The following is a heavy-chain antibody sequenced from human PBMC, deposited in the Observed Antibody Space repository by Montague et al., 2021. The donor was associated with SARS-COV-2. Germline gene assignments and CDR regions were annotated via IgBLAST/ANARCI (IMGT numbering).Heavy chain of an antibody. CDR2: IYSSGST. J-gene: IGHJ3*01. CDR1: GGSIRSGSYY. D-gene: IGHD3-22*01. Sequence: TLSLTCTVSGGSIRSGSYYWSWIRQPAGKGLEWIGRIYSSGSTNYNPSLKSRVTISVVTSKNHLTLKLSSVTAAETAVYYCARLKRYFDSSGSPSAFDFWGQGTKVTVSS. V-gene: IGHV4-61*02. CDR3: ARLKRYFDSSGSPSAFDF.